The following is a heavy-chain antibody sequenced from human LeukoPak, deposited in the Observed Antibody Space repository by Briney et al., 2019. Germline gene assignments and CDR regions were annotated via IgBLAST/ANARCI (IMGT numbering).Heavy chain of an antibody. J-gene: IGHJ6*03. D-gene: IGHD3-22*01. Sequence: SETLSLTCAVYGGSFSGYYWSWIRQPPGKGLEWIGEINHSGSTNYNPSLKSRVTISVDTSKNQFSLKLSSVTAADTAVYYCARGPLYYYDSSGYLPPNPRSRYMDVWGKGNPGHRLL. CDR2: INHSGST. CDR1: GGSFSGYY. CDR3: ARGPLYYYDSSGYLPPNPRSRYMDV. V-gene: IGHV4-34*01.